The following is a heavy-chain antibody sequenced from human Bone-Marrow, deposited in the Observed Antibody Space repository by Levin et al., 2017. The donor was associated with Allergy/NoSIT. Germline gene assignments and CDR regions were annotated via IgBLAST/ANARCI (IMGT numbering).Heavy chain of an antibody. CDR2: IWYDGSNK. CDR3: ARGITMIVAPHDAFDI. J-gene: IGHJ3*02. V-gene: IGHV3-33*01. D-gene: IGHD3-22*01. CDR1: GFTFSSYG. Sequence: GGSLRLSCAASGFTFSSYGMHWVRQAPGKGLEWVAVIWYDGSNKYYADSVKGRFTISRDNSKNTLYLQMNSLRAEDTAVYYCARGITMIVAPHDAFDIWGQGTMVTVSS.